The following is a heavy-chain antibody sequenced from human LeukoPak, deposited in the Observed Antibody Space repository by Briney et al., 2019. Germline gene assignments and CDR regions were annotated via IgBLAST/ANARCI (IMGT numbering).Heavy chain of an antibody. V-gene: IGHV4-34*01. CDR2: IYHSGST. CDR3: ARIGSITMVRGDDYYFDY. D-gene: IGHD3-10*01. CDR1: GGPISVDY. Sequence: PSETLSLTCIVSGGPISVDYWNWIRQAPGKGLEWIGEIYHSGSTNYNPSLKSRVTISVDKSKNQFSLKLSSVTAADTAVYYCARIGSITMVRGDDYYFDYWGQGTLVTVSS. J-gene: IGHJ4*02.